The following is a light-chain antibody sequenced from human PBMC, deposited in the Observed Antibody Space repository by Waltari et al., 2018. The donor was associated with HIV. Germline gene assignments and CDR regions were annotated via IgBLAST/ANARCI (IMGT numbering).Light chain of an antibody. CDR1: QSVSSY. J-gene: IGKJ4*01. CDR3: QQRSNWPSVT. CDR2: DAS. Sequence: EIVLTQSPATLSLSPGERATLSCRASQSVSSYLAWYQKKPGQAPRLLIYDASNRATGIPARFSGSGSGTDFTLTISSLESEDFAVYYCQQRSNWPSVTFGGGTKVEIK. V-gene: IGKV3-11*01.